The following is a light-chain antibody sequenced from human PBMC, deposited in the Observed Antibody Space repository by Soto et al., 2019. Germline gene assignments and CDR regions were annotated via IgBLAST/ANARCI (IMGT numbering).Light chain of an antibody. J-gene: IGKJ1*01. CDR2: LGS. CDR1: QSLLHSNGYNY. Sequence: DIVMTQSPLSLPVTPGEPASISCRSSQSLLHSNGYNYLDWYLQKPGQSPQLLIYLGSNRASGVPDRFSGRGSGTDFTLKISRVEAEDVGVYYCMQALQTWWTFGQGTKVEIK. CDR3: MQALQTWWT. V-gene: IGKV2-28*01.